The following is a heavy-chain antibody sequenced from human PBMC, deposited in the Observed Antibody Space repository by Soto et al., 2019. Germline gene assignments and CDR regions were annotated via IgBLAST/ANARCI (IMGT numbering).Heavy chain of an antibody. CDR1: GFSFSNRA. CDR2: ISFDGSDK. Sequence: QVQLVESGGGVVQPGRSLRLSCAASGFSFSNRAMHWVRQAPGKGLEWVAFISFDGSDKYYADSVKGRCTISRDNSKNRFYLQMKTLTFETTAGYFCAKDNPAVDYWGQGTLVTVSS. CDR3: AKDNPAVDY. J-gene: IGHJ4*02. V-gene: IGHV3-30*18.